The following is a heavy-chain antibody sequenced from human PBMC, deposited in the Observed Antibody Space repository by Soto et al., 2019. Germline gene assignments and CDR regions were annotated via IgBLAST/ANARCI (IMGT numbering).Heavy chain of an antibody. V-gene: IGHV1-69*02. J-gene: IGHJ4*02. CDR3: ARFCRAAGNDY. CDR1: GGTFSSYT. Sequence: QVQLVQSGAEVKKPGSSVKVSCKASGGTFSSYTISWVRQAPGQGLEWMGRIIPILGIANYAQKFQGRVTITADKSTSTAYMELSSLRSEDTAVDYWARFCRAAGNDYWGQGTLVTVSS. CDR2: IIPILGIA. D-gene: IGHD6-13*01.